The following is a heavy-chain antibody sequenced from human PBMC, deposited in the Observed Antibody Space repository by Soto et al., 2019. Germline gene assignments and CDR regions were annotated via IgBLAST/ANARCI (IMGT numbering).Heavy chain of an antibody. CDR3: ARGGDHYYSYGMDV. Sequence: GESLKISCKGSGYSFTSYWISWVRQMPGKGLEWMGRIDPSDSYTNYSPSFQGHVTISADKSISTAYLQWSSLKASDTAMYYCARGGDHYYSYGMDVCGQRTTVTVSS. CDR1: GYSFTSYW. D-gene: IGHD2-21*01. J-gene: IGHJ6*02. CDR2: IDPSDSYT. V-gene: IGHV5-10-1*01.